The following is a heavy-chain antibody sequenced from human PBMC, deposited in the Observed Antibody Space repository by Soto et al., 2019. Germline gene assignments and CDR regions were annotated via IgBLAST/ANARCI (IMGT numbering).Heavy chain of an antibody. V-gene: IGHV3-23*01. J-gene: IGHJ4*02. CDR3: AKSDYNYFYFDY. CDR2: ISDPDGST. Sequence: GGSLRLSCAASGFTFSNYAMSWVRQAPGKGLDWVSTISDPDGSTYYADSVKGRFTISRDNSKNTPFLLMNSLRAEDTAIYYCAKSDYNYFYFDYWGQGTLVTVSS. CDR1: GFTFSNYA. D-gene: IGHD5-12*01.